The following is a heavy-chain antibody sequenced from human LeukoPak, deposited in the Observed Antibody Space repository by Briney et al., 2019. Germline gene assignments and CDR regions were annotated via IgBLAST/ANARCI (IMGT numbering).Heavy chain of an antibody. Sequence: ASVKVSCKASGYTFTAYYLHWVQQAPGQGREWMGWINPDCGGTNYEQKFQGRVNMTRDKSIITVYMELGGLSSDDSAVYYCARVTDETEKWGRGTVVTVSS. CDR3: ARVTDETEK. CDR1: GYTFTAYY. CDR2: INPDCGGT. D-gene: IGHD2-21*02. V-gene: IGHV1-2*02. J-gene: IGHJ4*02.